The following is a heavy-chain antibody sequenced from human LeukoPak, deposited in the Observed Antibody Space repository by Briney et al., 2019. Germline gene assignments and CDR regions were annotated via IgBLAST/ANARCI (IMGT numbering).Heavy chain of an antibody. D-gene: IGHD3-16*01. CDR1: GFTFSSYW. CDR3: ATEHWGPNS. Sequence: PGGSLRLSCAASGFTFSSYWMSWVRQAPGKGLEWVANIKQDGSEKYYVDSVKGRFTISRDNAKNSLYLQMSSLRGEDTALYYCATEHWGPNSWGQGTLVTVSS. CDR2: IKQDGSEK. J-gene: IGHJ4*02. V-gene: IGHV3-7*01.